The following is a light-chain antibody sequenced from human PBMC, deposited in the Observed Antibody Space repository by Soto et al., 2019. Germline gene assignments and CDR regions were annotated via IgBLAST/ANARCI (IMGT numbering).Light chain of an antibody. CDR2: GNS. CDR3: QSYDSSPEVV. Sequence: QSVLTQPPSVSGAPGQRVTISCTGSSSNIGAGYDVHWYQQLPGTAPKLLIYGNSNRPSGVPDRFSGSKSGTSASLAITGLQAEGEADYYCQSYDSSPEVVFGGGTKLTVL. CDR1: SSNIGAGYD. J-gene: IGLJ2*01. V-gene: IGLV1-40*01.